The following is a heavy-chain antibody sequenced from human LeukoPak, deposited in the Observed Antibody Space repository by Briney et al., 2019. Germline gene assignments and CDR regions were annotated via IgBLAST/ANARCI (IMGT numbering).Heavy chain of an antibody. J-gene: IGHJ3*02. Sequence: GGSLRLSCAASGFTFSSYWMHWVRQAPGKGLVWVSRMNSDGSSTRYADSVKGRFTISRDNAKNSLYLQMNSLRAEDTAVYYCARDLVDSSGWILEPHHAFDIWGQGTMVTVSS. D-gene: IGHD6-19*01. CDR1: GFTFSSYW. CDR3: ARDLVDSSGWILEPHHAFDI. V-gene: IGHV3-74*01. CDR2: MNSDGSST.